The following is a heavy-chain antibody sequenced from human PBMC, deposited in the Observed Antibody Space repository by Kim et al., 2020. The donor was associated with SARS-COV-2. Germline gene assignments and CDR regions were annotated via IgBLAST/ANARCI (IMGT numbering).Heavy chain of an antibody. CDR3: ARDPMTMIVVVNAFDI. J-gene: IGHJ3*02. D-gene: IGHD3-22*01. Sequence: PSLKSRVTMSVDTSKNQLSLKLSSVTAADTAVYYWARDPMTMIVVVNAFDIWGQGTMVTVSS. V-gene: IGHV4-31*02.